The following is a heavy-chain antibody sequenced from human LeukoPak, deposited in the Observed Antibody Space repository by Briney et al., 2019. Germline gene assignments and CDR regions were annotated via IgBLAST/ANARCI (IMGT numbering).Heavy chain of an antibody. V-gene: IGHV3-53*01. J-gene: IGHJ4*02. Sequence: GGSLRLSCAASGFTVSSNYMSWVRQAPGKGLEWVSVIYSDGRTYYADSVKGRFTISRDNSKNTLYLETNSLRAEDTAVYYCARGWLAETTVVTPYNYWGQGTLVTVSS. D-gene: IGHD4-23*01. CDR2: IYSDGRT. CDR3: ARGWLAETTVVTPYNY. CDR1: GFTVSSNY.